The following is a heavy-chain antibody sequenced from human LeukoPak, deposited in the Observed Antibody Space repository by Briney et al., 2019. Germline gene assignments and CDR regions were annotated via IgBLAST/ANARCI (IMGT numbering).Heavy chain of an antibody. J-gene: IGHJ4*02. CDR1: GFTFSDYY. D-gene: IGHD3-22*01. V-gene: IGHV3-23*01. CDR3: AKCAFPYSSGYYYNY. CDR2: ISGSGGST. Sequence: GGSLRLSCAASGFTFSDYYMSWIRQAPGKGLEWVSAISGSGGSTYYADSVKGRLTISRDNSKNTLYLQMNSLRAEDTAVYYCAKCAFPYSSGYYYNYWGQGTLVTVSS.